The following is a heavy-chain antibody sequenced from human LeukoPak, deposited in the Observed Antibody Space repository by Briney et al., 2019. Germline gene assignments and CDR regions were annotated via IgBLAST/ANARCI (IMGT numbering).Heavy chain of an antibody. V-gene: IGHV1-18*01. CDR2: ISAYNGNT. CDR1: GYSFTSNG. D-gene: IGHD6-19*01. J-gene: IGHJ4*02. Sequence: ASVNVSCKASGYSFTSNGISWVRQAPGQGLERMGWISAYNGNTNYAQKLQGRVTMTTDTSTSTAYMELRSLRSDDTAVYYCARVDQGIAVAGGFDYWGQGTLVTVSS. CDR3: ARVDQGIAVAGGFDY.